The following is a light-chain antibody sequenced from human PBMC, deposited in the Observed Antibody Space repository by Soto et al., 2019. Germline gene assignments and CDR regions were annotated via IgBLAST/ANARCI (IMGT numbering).Light chain of an antibody. CDR3: AAWDDSLNGWV. CDR2: TND. V-gene: IGLV1-44*01. CDR1: SSNIGSNT. Sequence: QLVLTQPPSESGTPGQRVTISCSGSSSNIGSNTVNWYRQLPGTAPKVLMYTNDQRPSGVPDRFSGSKSGTSASLAISGLQSEDEADYYCAAWDDSLNGWVFGGGTKLTVL. J-gene: IGLJ3*02.